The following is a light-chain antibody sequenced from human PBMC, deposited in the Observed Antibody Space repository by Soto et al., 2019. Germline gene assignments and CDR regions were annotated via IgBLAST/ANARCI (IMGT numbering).Light chain of an antibody. J-gene: IGKJ4*01. Sequence: EVVMTQSPATFSVSPGEVVNLACRASQTISNDLAWYQQKPGQAPRLLIYGASNKATGVPARFSGGGSGTEFTLTISSLQSEDFAFYYCQQNNKWPPVTFGGGTKVEIK. V-gene: IGKV3-15*01. CDR2: GAS. CDR1: QTISND. CDR3: QQNNKWPPVT.